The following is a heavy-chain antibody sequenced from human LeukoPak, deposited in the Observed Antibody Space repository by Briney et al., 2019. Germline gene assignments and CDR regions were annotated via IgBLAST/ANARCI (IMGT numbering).Heavy chain of an antibody. CDR3: AREGEATTVSFNYGMDV. Sequence: PGGSLRLSCAASGFTFSSYEMNWVRQAPGKGLEWVSYISSSGSAIYYADSVKGRFTISRDNAKNSLYLQMNSLRAEDTAVYYCAREGEATTVSFNYGMDVWGQGTTVTVSS. CDR1: GFTFSSYE. J-gene: IGHJ6*02. D-gene: IGHD4-17*01. V-gene: IGHV3-48*03. CDR2: ISSSGSAI.